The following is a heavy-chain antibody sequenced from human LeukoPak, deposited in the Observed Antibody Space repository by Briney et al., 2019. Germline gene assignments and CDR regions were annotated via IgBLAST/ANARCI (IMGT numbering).Heavy chain of an antibody. CDR2: ISDGGDTT. CDR1: GFTFSNTG. V-gene: IGHV3-23*01. CDR3: SNTQGFLDH. J-gene: IGHJ4*02. Sequence: GGSLRLSYAASGFTFSNTGMTWVRQAPGKWMEWVTGISDGGDTTYHAGSVKGRFTVSKDNSKNILYLQMNSLKAEDTAIYYCSNTQGFLDHWGQGSMVTVSS. D-gene: IGHD3-10*01.